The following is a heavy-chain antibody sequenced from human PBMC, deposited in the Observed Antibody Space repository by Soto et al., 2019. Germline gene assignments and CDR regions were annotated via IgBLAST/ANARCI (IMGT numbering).Heavy chain of an antibody. J-gene: IGHJ4*02. V-gene: IGHV4-39*01. CDR2: IYYSGTT. CDR3: ARHTPAISISDH. Sequence: PSETLSLTCTVSGASISSSNYYWGWIRQPPGKGLEWIGSIYYSGTTYNNPSLKSRVTISVDTSKNQFSLKLSSVTAADTAVYYCARHTPAISISDHWGQGTLVTVPS. D-gene: IGHD2-15*01. CDR1: GASISSSNYY.